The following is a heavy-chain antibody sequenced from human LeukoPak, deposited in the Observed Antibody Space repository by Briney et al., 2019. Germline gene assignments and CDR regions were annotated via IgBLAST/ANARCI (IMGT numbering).Heavy chain of an antibody. D-gene: IGHD1-26*01. CDR1: GFTFSSYS. J-gene: IGHJ4*02. CDR3: AKDQQWELLRSPCDY. CDR2: ISSSSSTI. Sequence: GGSLRLSCAASGFTFSSYSMNWVRQAPGKGLEWVSYISSSSSTIYYADSVKGRFTISRDNSKNTLYLQMNSLRAEDTAVYYCAKDQQWELLRSPCDYWGQGTLVTVSS. V-gene: IGHV3-48*01.